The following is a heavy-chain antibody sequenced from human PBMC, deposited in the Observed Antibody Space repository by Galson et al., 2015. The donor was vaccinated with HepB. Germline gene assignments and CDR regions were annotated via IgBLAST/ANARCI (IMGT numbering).Heavy chain of an antibody. CDR3: ARATLRYYCDS. Sequence: GGSISSGDFYWSWIRQSPGRGLEWIGHIYFSGSTSYNPSLKNRLTISADMSKNEFSLKLTSVTAADTAVYFCARATLRYYCDSWGHGTLVTVSS. CDR1: GGSISSGDFY. CDR2: IYFSGST. J-gene: IGHJ4*01. D-gene: IGHD3-10*01. V-gene: IGHV4-30-4*01.